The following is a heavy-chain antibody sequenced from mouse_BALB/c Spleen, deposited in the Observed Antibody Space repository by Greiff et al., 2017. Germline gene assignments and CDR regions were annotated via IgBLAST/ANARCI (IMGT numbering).Heavy chain of an antibody. CDR3: ARIYYGYDGTAYYAMDY. Sequence: VQLVESGPGLVAPSQSLSITCTVSGFSLTSYGVHWVRQPPGKGLEWLGVIWAGGSTNYNSALMSRLSISKDNSKSQVFLKMNSLQTDDTAMYYCARIYYGYDGTAYYAMDYWGQGTSVTVSS. J-gene: IGHJ4*01. V-gene: IGHV2-9*02. CDR1: GFSLTSYG. D-gene: IGHD2-2*01. CDR2: IWAGGST.